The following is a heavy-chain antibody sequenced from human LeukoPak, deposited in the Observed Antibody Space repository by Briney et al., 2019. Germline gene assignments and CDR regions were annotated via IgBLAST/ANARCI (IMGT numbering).Heavy chain of an antibody. Sequence: GGSLRLSCAASGFTFDDYAMHWVRQAPGEGLEWVSGISWNSGSIGYADSVKGRFTISRDNAKNSLYLQMNSLRAEDTALYYCAKDGEKQLHNAFDIWGQGTMVTVSS. CDR3: AKDGEKQLHNAFDI. J-gene: IGHJ3*02. CDR1: GFTFDDYA. D-gene: IGHD6-6*01. CDR2: ISWNSGSI. V-gene: IGHV3-9*01.